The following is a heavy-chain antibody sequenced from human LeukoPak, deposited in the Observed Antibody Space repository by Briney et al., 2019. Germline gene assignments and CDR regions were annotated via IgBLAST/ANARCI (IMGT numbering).Heavy chain of an antibody. CDR3: APTGVPAAAGYYYGMDV. J-gene: IGHJ6*02. CDR2: INHSGST. Sequence: SETLSLTCAVYGGSFSGYYWSWIRQPPGKGLEWIGEINHSGSTNYNPSLKSRVTISVDTSKNQFSLKLSSVTAADTAVYYCAPTGVPAAAGYYYGMDVWGQGTTVTVSS. V-gene: IGHV4-34*01. CDR1: GGSFSGYY. D-gene: IGHD2-2*01.